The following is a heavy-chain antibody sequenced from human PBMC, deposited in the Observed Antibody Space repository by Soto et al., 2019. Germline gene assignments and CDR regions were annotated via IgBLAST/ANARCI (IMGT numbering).Heavy chain of an antibody. V-gene: IGHV3-30*18. Sequence: GGSLRLSCAASGFTFSSYGMHWVRQAPGKGLEWVAVISFDEINKYYADSVKGRFTISRDNSKNTLYLQMNSLRAEDTAVYYCAKDLGAAARPFDYWGQGTLVTVSS. CDR1: GFTFSSYG. CDR2: ISFDEINK. J-gene: IGHJ4*02. CDR3: AKDLGAAARPFDY. D-gene: IGHD6-6*01.